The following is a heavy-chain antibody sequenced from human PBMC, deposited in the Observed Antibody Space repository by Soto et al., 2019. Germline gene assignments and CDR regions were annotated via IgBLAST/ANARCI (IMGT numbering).Heavy chain of an antibody. J-gene: IGHJ6*03. CDR2: IYYSGST. V-gene: IGHV4-59*01. CDR3: SRKGWARVRGNPNYYYYMDV. Sequence: SETLSLTCTVSGCSISSYYWSWIRQPPGKGLERIGYIYYSGSTNYNPSIKRRVTISVDTSKKQFSLKLSSVTAADTAVYYFSRKGWARVRGNPNYYYYMDVWGKGTTVTVSS. CDR1: GCSISSYY. D-gene: IGHD3-10*01.